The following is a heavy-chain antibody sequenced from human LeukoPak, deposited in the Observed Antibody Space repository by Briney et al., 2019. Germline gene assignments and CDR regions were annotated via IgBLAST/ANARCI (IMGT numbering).Heavy chain of an antibody. V-gene: IGHV1-69*06. CDR1: GYTFTGYY. J-gene: IGHJ4*02. D-gene: IGHD5-24*01. CDR2: IIPIFGTA. CDR3: ARGGREMDYYFDY. Sequence: SVKVSCKASGYTFTGYYMHWVRQAPGQGLEWMGGIIPIFGTANYAQKFQGRVTITADKSTSTAYMELSSLRSEDTAVYYCARGGREMDYYFDYWGQGTLVTVSS.